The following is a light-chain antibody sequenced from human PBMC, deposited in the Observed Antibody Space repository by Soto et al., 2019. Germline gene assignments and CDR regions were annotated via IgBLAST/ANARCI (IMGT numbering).Light chain of an antibody. CDR2: DVN. J-gene: IGLJ2*01. CDR1: SSDVGGYNY. CDR3: SSYTSSSPVV. V-gene: IGLV2-14*01. Sequence: QSVLTQPASVSGSPGQSITISCTGTSSDVGGYNYVSWYQQHPGKAPKLMIYDVNNRPSGASNRFSGSKSGNTASLTISGLQAEDEADYYCSSYTSSSPVVFGGGTKLTVL.